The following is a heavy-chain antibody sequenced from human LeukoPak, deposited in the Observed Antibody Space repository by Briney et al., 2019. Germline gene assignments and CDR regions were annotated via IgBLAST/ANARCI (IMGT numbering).Heavy chain of an antibody. CDR2: VYPGDSGT. Sequence: GESLKISCKGSGYSFTSYWIGWVRQMPGKGLEWMGIVYPGDSGTRYSPSFQGQVTISADKAISTAYLQWSSLKASDTAIYYCARHELPTVTKRIFDYWGQGTLVTVSS. CDR3: ARHELPTVTKRIFDY. CDR1: GYSFTSYW. V-gene: IGHV5-51*01. D-gene: IGHD4-11*01. J-gene: IGHJ4*02.